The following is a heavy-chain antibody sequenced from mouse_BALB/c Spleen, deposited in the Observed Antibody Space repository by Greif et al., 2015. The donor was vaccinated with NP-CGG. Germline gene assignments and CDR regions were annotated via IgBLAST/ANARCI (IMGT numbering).Heavy chain of an antibody. CDR2: IDPANGNT. CDR1: GFNIKDTY. V-gene: IGHV14-3*02. CDR3: APYYYGSSVFAY. J-gene: IGHJ3*01. Sequence: VQLQQSGAEVVKPGASVKLSCTASGFNIKDTYMHWVRQRPEQGLEWIGRIDPANGNTKYDPKFQGKATITADTPSNTAYLQLSSLTSEDTAVYYCAPYYYGSSVFAYWGQGTLVTVSA. D-gene: IGHD1-1*01.